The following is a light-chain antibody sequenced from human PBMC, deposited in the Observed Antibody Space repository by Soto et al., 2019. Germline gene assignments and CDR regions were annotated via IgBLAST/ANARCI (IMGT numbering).Light chain of an antibody. CDR1: SSNIGNNY. V-gene: IGLV1-51*01. J-gene: IGLJ2*01. CDR2: DNN. Sequence: QAVVTQPPSVSAAPGQKVTISCSGSSSNIGNNYVSWYQQLPGTAPKLLIYDNNKRPSGIPDRFSGSKSGTSATLGITGLQTGDEADYYCGTWDSSLSAAPVVFGGGTKLTVL. CDR3: GTWDSSLSAAPVV.